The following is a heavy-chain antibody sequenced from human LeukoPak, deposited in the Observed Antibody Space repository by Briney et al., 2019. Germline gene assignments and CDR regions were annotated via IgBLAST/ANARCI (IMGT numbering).Heavy chain of an antibody. V-gene: IGHV4-39*02. D-gene: IGHD5-12*01. Sequence: SETLSLTCTVSGGSISSSSYYCGWIRQPPGKGLEWIGTIYYSGSTYYSPSLKSRVTISVDTSNSQFSLNLSSVTASDTAVYYCAGVGNGGYGGFDYWGQGTLVTVSS. CDR3: AGVGNGGYGGFDY. CDR2: IYYSGST. J-gene: IGHJ4*02. CDR1: GGSISSSSYY.